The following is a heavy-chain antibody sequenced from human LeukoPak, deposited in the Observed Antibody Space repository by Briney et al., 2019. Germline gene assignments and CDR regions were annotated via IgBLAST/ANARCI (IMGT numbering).Heavy chain of an antibody. CDR2: IYYSGST. J-gene: IGHJ5*02. Sequence: SETLSLTCTVSGGSISSGDYYWSWIRQPPGKGLEWIGYIYYSGSTYYNPSLKSRVTISVDTSKNQFSLKLSSVTAADTAVYHCARVNYYGSGSYYNAWGQGTLVTVSS. D-gene: IGHD3-10*01. CDR1: GGSISSGDYY. CDR3: ARVNYYGSGSYYNA. V-gene: IGHV4-30-4*01.